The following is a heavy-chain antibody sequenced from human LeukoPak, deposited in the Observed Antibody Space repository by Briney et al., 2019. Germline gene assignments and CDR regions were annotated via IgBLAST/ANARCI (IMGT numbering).Heavy chain of an antibody. Sequence: PGGSLRLSCAASGFTFSSYAMHWVRQAPGKGLEWVAVISYDGSNKYCADSVKGRFTISRDNSKNTLYLQMNSLRAEDTAVYYCARDINYYGSGSYFDYWGQGTLVTVSS. CDR1: GFTFSSYA. CDR3: ARDINYYGSGSYFDY. V-gene: IGHV3-30-3*01. CDR2: ISYDGSNK. J-gene: IGHJ4*02. D-gene: IGHD3-10*01.